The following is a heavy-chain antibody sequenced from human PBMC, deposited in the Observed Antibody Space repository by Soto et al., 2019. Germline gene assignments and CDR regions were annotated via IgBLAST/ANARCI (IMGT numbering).Heavy chain of an antibody. CDR2: ISAYNGNT. J-gene: IGHJ5*02. CDR3: ARSSGSAYWFDP. D-gene: IGHD6-6*01. V-gene: IGHV1-18*01. CDR1: GYTFTSYG. Sequence: QVQLVQSGAEVKKPGASVKVSCKASGYTFTSYGISWVRQAPGQGLEWMGWISAYNGNTKYAQKLQDRDTMTTDTTTTTAYMELRSLTTDDTAVYYCARSSGSAYWFDPWGQGTLVTDSS.